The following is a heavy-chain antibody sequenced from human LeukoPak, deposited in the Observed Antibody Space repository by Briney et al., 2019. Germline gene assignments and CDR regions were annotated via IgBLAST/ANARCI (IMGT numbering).Heavy chain of an antibody. Sequence: GGSLRLSCAASGFTFSMYSMNWVRQAPGKGLEWVSSISSSSSYIYYADSVKGRFTISRDNAKNSLYLKMNSLRAEDTAVYYCVRDSSLYADLDYWGQGTLVTVSS. V-gene: IGHV3-21*01. J-gene: IGHJ4*02. CDR2: ISSSSSYI. D-gene: IGHD2-8*01. CDR3: VRDSSLYADLDY. CDR1: GFTFSMYS.